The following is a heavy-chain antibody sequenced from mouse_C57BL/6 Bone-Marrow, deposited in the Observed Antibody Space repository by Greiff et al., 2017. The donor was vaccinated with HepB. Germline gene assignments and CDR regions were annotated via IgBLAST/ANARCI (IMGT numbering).Heavy chain of an antibody. CDR2: IYPRSGNT. Sequence: VKLQESGAELARPGASVKLSCKASGYTFTSYGISWVKQRTGQGLEWIGEIYPRSGNTYYNEKFKGKATLTADKSSSTAYMELRSLTSEDSAVYFCARKPYRDFDYWGQGTTLTVSS. J-gene: IGHJ2*01. CDR1: GYTFTSYG. V-gene: IGHV1-81*01. CDR3: ARKPYRDFDY.